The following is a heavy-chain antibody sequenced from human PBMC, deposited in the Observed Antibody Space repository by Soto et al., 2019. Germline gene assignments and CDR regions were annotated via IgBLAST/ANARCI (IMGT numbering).Heavy chain of an antibody. D-gene: IGHD2-21*01. V-gene: IGHV4-39*01. CDR1: GGSISSSSYY. CDR3: VRHGDSQARFIDY. J-gene: IGHJ4*02. Sequence: QLQLQESGPGLVKPSETLSLTCSVSGGSISSSSYYWGWIRQPPGKGLEWIGSIYYSGSTYYNPSLKGLVTISVVTPKNQFSLKLTSVAAADTAVYYGVRHGDSQARFIDYWGRGTLVT. CDR2: IYYSGST.